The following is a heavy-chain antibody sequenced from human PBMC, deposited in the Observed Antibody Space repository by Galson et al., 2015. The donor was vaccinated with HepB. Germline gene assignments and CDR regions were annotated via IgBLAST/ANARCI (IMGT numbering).Heavy chain of an antibody. V-gene: IGHV3-11*05. D-gene: IGHD3-22*01. CDR1: GFTFSDYY. CDR2: ISSSSSYT. CDR3: ARDRYYDSSAYYGMDV. Sequence: SLRLSCAASGFTFSDYYMSWIRQAPGKGLEWVSYISSSSSYTNYADSVKGRFTISRDNAKNSLYLQMNSLRAEDTAMYYCARDRYYDSSAYYGMDVWGQGTTVTVSS. J-gene: IGHJ6*02.